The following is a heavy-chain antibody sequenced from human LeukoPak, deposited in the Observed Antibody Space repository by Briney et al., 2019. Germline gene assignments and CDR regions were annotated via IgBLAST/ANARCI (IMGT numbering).Heavy chain of an antibody. CDR3: ARAQSFYYYGMDV. CDR1: GFTFSSYE. V-gene: IGHV3-48*03. J-gene: IGHJ6*02. D-gene: IGHD4-11*01. Sequence: KPGGSLRLSCAASGFTFSSYEMNWVRQAPGMGLEWVSYISSSGSTIYYADSVKGRFTISRDNAKNSLYLQMNSLRAEDTAVYYCARAQSFYYYGMDVWGQGTTVTVSS. CDR2: ISSSGSTI.